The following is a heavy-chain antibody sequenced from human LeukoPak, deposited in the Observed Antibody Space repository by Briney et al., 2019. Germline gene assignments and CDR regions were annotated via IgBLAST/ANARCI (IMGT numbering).Heavy chain of an antibody. V-gene: IGHV3-48*02. CDR1: GFTFSTYS. Sequence: VGSLRLSCAVSGFTFSTYSMNWVRQAPGKGLEWVSYISSSSSTMYYADSVKGRFTISRDNAKNSLYLQMNSLRDEDTAVYYCARETPEYDWGQGTLVTVSS. J-gene: IGHJ4*02. CDR2: ISSSSSTM. CDR3: ARETPEYD. D-gene: IGHD6-6*01.